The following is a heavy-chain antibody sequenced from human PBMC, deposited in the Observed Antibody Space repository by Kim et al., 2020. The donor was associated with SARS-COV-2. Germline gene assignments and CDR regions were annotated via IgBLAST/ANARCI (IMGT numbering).Heavy chain of an antibody. CDR2: IYHSGST. Sequence: SETLSPTCTVSGYSISSGYYWGWIRQPPGKGLEWIGSIYHSGSTYYNPSLKSRVTISVDTSKNQFSLKLSSVTAADTAVYYCARSNDYGDYVGPWGQGTLVTVSS. J-gene: IGHJ5*02. V-gene: IGHV4-38-2*02. CDR1: GYSISSGYY. D-gene: IGHD4-17*01. CDR3: ARSNDYGDYVGP.